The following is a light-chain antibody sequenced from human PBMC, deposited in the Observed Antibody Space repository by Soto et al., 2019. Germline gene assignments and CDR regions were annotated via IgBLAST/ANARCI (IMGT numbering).Light chain of an antibody. CDR2: DVS. CDR3: SSYTTSNTRQIV. Sequence: QSALTQPASVSGSPGQSITISCTGTSSYVGGYNYVSWYQHHPGKAPKLMIFDVSNRPSGVSNRFSGSKSGNTASLTIAGLRTEDEADYYCSSYTTSNTRQIVFGTGTKVTVL. V-gene: IGLV2-14*03. J-gene: IGLJ1*01. CDR1: SSYVGGYNY.